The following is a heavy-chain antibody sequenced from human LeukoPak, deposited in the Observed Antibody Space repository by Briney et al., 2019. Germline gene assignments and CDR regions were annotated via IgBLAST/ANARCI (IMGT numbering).Heavy chain of an antibody. D-gene: IGHD3-22*01. CDR1: GFTFSSYW. V-gene: IGHV3-7*01. Sequence: GGSLRLSCAASGFTFSSYWMSWVRQAPGKGLEWVANIKQDGSEKYHVDSVKGRFTISRDNAKNSLYLQMNSLRAEDTAVYYCARWVNYYDSSGYYWHPLDYWGQGTLVTVSS. CDR3: ARWVNYYDSSGYYWHPLDY. J-gene: IGHJ4*02. CDR2: IKQDGSEK.